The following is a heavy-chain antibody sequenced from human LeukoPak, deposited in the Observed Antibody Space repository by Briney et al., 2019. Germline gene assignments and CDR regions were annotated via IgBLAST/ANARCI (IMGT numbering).Heavy chain of an antibody. CDR3: ARGIQTLHRSGRIEYYYYYYMDV. Sequence: ASVKVSCKASGYTFTSYDINWVRQATVQGLEWMGWMNSNSGNTAYAQKLQGRVTMTRNTSIGTAHMELRSLRSEDTAVYYCARGIQTLHRSGRIEYYYYYYMDVWGKGTTVAISS. V-gene: IGHV1-8*01. J-gene: IGHJ6*03. CDR1: GYTFTSYD. D-gene: IGHD3-10*01. CDR2: MNSNSGNT.